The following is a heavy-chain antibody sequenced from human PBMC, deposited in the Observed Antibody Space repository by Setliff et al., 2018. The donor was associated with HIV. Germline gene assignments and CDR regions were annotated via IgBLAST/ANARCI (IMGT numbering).Heavy chain of an antibody. CDR1: GGSVSNYY. D-gene: IGHD6-19*01. CDR2: INTSGST. CDR3: ARDPNTGWYYLDF. V-gene: IGHV4-4*07. J-gene: IGHJ4*02. Sequence: SQTLSLSCTVSGGSVSNYYWTWIRQSAGQGLDWIGHINTSGSTKYNPSLKSRLTMSVDSSGNQFSLTLTSVTDADTPVYSCARDPNTGWYYLDFWGPGALVTVSS.